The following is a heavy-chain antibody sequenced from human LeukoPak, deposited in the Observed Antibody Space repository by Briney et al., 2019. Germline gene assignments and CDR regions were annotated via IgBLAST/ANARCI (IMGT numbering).Heavy chain of an antibody. CDR2: MYYSGST. V-gene: IGHV4-59*01. Sequence: PGETLSLTCTASGGSISGYFRSWIRQPPGKGLEWIGYMYYSGSTNYNPSLKSRVTISVDTSKNQFSLKLSSVTAADTAVYYCARCTSGYEFDYWGQGTLVTVSS. D-gene: IGHD5-12*01. J-gene: IGHJ4*02. CDR3: ARCTSGYEFDY. CDR1: GGSISGYF.